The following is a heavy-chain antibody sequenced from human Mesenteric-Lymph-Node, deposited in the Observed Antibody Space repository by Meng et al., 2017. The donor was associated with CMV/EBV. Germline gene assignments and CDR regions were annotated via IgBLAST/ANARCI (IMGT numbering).Heavy chain of an antibody. CDR3: ARDTVVVPAANRFDP. Sequence: ASVKVSCKASGYTFTGYYMHWVRQAPGQGLEWMGWINPNSGGTNYAQKFQGRVTMTRDTSISTAYMELSRLRSDDTAVYYCARDTVVVPAANRFDPWGQGTLVTVS. V-gene: IGHV1-2*02. CDR2: INPNSGGT. J-gene: IGHJ5*02. D-gene: IGHD2-2*01. CDR1: GYTFTGYY.